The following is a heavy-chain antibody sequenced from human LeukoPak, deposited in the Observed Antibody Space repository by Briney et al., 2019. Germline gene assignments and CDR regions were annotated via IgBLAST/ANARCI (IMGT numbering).Heavy chain of an antibody. CDR2: IEQDGSEK. Sequence: GGSLRLSCAASGFTFSSYWMSWVRQAPGKGLEWVANIEQDGSEKYYVDSVKGRFTISRDNAKNSLYLQMNSLRAEDTAVYYCARVFGDFWSGYLHFDYWGQGTLVTVSS. J-gene: IGHJ4*02. CDR3: ARVFGDFWSGYLHFDY. CDR1: GFTFSSYW. V-gene: IGHV3-7*01. D-gene: IGHD3-3*01.